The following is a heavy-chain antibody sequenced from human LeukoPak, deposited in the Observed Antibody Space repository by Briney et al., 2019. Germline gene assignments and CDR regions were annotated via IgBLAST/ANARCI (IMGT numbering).Heavy chain of an antibody. Sequence: SETLSLTCTVSGGSISSGTYYWGWIRQPPGKGLEWIGSIYYSGSTYYNPSLKSRVTISVDTSKNQFSLKLSSVTAADTAVYYCARDSGTYGINWFDPWGQGTLVTVSS. CDR3: ARDSGTYGINWFDP. CDR1: GGSISSGTYY. CDR2: IYYSGST. D-gene: IGHD1-1*01. J-gene: IGHJ5*02. V-gene: IGHV4-39*07.